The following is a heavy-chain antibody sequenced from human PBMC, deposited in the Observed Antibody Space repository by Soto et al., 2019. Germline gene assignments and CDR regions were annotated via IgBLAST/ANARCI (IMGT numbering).Heavy chain of an antibody. Sequence: GGSLRLSCAASGFTFPIYEMNWVRQAPGKGLEWVSKISSSSSTTFYADSVRGRFVISRDNVKKSLYLQMNSLRVEDTAVYYCTRRLIEAVSGAIPDWFDPWGQGTVVTVSS. V-gene: IGHV3-48*03. CDR1: GFTFPIYE. J-gene: IGHJ5*02. CDR2: ISSSSSTT. D-gene: IGHD2-21*01. CDR3: TRRLIEAVSGAIPDWFDP.